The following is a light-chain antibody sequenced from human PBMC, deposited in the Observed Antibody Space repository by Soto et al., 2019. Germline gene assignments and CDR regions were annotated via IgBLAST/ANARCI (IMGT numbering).Light chain of an antibody. CDR3: QQTYTIPWT. V-gene: IGKV1-39*01. Sequence: DIQMTQSPSSVSASVGDRITITCRTSQSFSNYLTWYQHKPGKAPKLLIYSATVLQSGVPSRFSGSGSGTDFTLTISRLQPEDPETYYCQQTYTIPWTFGQGTKVDIK. J-gene: IGKJ1*01. CDR1: QSFSNY. CDR2: SAT.